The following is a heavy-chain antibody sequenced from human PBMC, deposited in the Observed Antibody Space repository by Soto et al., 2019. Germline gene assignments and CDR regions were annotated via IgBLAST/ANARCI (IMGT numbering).Heavy chain of an antibody. J-gene: IGHJ4*01. V-gene: IGHV3-74*01. Sequence: GGSLRLSCAASGFTFSTHWMHWVRQVPEKGLVWVSRINSDGTGATYADSVKGRFTISRDNAKNTVVLQMDSLRAEDTAVYYCARDSGYGSRASVNHYLDYWGQGTLVTVSS. CDR1: GFTFSTHW. CDR2: INSDGTGA. CDR3: ARDSGYGSRASVNHYLDY. D-gene: IGHD3-10*01.